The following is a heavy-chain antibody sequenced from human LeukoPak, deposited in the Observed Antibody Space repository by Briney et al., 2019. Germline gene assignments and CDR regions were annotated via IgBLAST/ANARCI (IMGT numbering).Heavy chain of an antibody. V-gene: IGHV3-74*01. J-gene: IGHJ4*02. CDR3: ARDRGPRTGFMVREAYDY. Sequence: GGSLRLSCAASGFTFSDYWIHWVRHAPGKGLVWVSRINTDGSITNYADSVKGRFSISRDNAKNTLYLQMSSLRAEDTAVYYCARDRGPRTGFMVREAYDYWGQGTLVTVSS. CDR2: INTDGSIT. CDR1: GFTFSDYW. D-gene: IGHD3-10*01.